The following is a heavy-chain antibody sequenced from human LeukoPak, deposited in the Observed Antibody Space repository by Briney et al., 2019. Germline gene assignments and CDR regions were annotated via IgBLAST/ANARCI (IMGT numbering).Heavy chain of an antibody. J-gene: IGHJ3*02. CDR3: AREANSRTNAFDI. CDR2: INSDGSST. CDR1: GFTFSSYL. D-gene: IGHD6-13*01. Sequence: GGSLRLSCAASGFTFSSYLMHWVRQAPGKGLVWVSRINSDGSSTSYADSVKGRFTISRDNSKNTLYLQMNSLRAEDTAVYYCAREANSRTNAFDIWGQGTMVTVSS. V-gene: IGHV3-74*01.